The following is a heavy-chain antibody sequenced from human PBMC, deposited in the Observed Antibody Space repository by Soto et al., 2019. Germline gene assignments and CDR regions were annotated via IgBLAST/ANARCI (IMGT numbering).Heavy chain of an antibody. V-gene: IGHV3-23*01. CDR2: ISGSGGST. CDR3: APWEKVDYGGNQGDY. Sequence: GGSLRLSCAASGFTFSSYAMSWVRQAPGKGLEWVSAISGSGGSTYYADSVKGRFTISRDNSKNTLYLQMNSLRAEDTAVYYCAPWEKVDYGGNQGDYWGQGTLVTVSS. D-gene: IGHD4-17*01. CDR1: GFTFSSYA. J-gene: IGHJ4*02.